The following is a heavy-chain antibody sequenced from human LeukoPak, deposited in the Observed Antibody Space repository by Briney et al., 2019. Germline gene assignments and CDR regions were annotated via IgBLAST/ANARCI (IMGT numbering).Heavy chain of an antibody. CDR2: ISGSDGRT. CDR1: GFTFSSYA. J-gene: IGHJ4*02. Sequence: GGSLRLSCAASGFTFSSYAMSWVRQAPGKGLEWVSVISGSDGRTYYAESVKGRFTISRDSSKKTLYLQLNSLRAEDTAVYYCARQGPAGDYTSGWYNDYWGQGTLVTVSS. V-gene: IGHV3-23*01. CDR3: ARQGPAGDYTSGWYNDY. D-gene: IGHD6-19*01.